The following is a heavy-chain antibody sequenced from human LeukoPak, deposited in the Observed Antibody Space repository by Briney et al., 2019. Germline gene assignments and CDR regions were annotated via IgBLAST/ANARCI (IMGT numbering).Heavy chain of an antibody. CDR1: GFTVSSNY. J-gene: IGHJ4*02. D-gene: IGHD1-1*01. Sequence: GGALRLSCAASGFTVSSNYMSWIRQAPGKGLEWVSYISSSGSTIYYADSVKGRFTISRDNAKNSLYLQMNSLRAEDTAVYYWARDPGYACFDYWGQGTLVTVSS. CDR3: ARDPGYACFDY. CDR2: ISSSGSTI. V-gene: IGHV3-11*04.